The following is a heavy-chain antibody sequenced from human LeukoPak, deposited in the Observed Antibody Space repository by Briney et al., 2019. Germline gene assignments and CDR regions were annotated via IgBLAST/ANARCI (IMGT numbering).Heavy chain of an antibody. D-gene: IGHD5-18*01. CDR3: ARGAWYSYAPFDY. J-gene: IGHJ4*02. Sequence: GSLRLSCAASGFTVSSNYMSWIRQPPGKGLGWIGEINHSGSTNYNPSLKSRVTISVDTSKNQFSLKLSSVTAADTAVYYCARGAWYSYAPFDYWGQGTLVTVSS. CDR2: INHSGST. CDR1: GFTVSSNY. V-gene: IGHV4-34*01.